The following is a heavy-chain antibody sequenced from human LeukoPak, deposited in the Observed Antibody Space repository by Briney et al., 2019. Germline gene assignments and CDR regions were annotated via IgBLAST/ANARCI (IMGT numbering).Heavy chain of an antibody. CDR3: ASRTKWELLTLYTFDI. D-gene: IGHD1-26*01. CDR2: ISSSSSTI. V-gene: IGHV3-11*01. Sequence: PGGSLRLSCAASGFTFSDYYMNWVRQAPGKGLEWVSYISSSSSTIYYADSVKGRFTISRDNSKNTLYLQMNSLRAEDTAVYYCASRTKWELLTLYTFDIWGQGTMVTVSS. CDR1: GFTFSDYY. J-gene: IGHJ3*02.